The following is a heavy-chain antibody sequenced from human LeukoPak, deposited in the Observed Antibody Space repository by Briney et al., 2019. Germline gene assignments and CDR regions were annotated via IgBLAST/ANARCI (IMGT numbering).Heavy chain of an antibody. V-gene: IGHV4-39*01. CDR3: ARRRKDLNWFDP. CDR1: GDSISSSDFY. CDR2: INYSGRT. Sequence: SETLSLTCTVSGDSISSSDFYWGWIRRPPGKGLEWIALINYSGRTFYNPSLESRVTISVGMSKNQFSLRLNSVTAADTAVYYCARRRKDLNWFDPWGQGTLVTVSS. J-gene: IGHJ5*02.